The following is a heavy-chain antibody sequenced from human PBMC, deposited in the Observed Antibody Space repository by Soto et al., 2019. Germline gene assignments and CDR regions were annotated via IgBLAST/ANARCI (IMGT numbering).Heavy chain of an antibody. V-gene: IGHV3-30*18. J-gene: IGHJ3*02. CDR2: ISYDGSNK. Sequence: GGSLRLSCAASGFTFSSYGMHWVRQAPGKGLEWVAVISYDGSNKYYADSVKGRFTISRDNSKNTLYLQMNSLRAEDTAVYYCSKDRRAAWGSFVIWGQGIWVNV. CDR3: SKDRRAAWGSFVI. D-gene: IGHD3-10*01. CDR1: GFTFSSYG.